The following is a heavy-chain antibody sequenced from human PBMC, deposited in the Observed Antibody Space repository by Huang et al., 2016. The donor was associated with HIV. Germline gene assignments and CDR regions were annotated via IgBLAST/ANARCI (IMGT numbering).Heavy chain of an antibody. Sequence: VQLVQSGAEVKKPGASVKVSCRASGYTFISYGITGVRQAPGQGLEWMGWISPSYGYTNYAQKFQGRGTLTTDTSTNTVYMEGRSLRSDDTAVYYCARDLGTTVVPDGMDVWGQGTTVTVSS. V-gene: IGHV1-18*04. CDR1: GYTFISYG. J-gene: IGHJ6*02. CDR3: ARDLGTTVVPDGMDV. D-gene: IGHD4-17*01. CDR2: ISPSYGYT.